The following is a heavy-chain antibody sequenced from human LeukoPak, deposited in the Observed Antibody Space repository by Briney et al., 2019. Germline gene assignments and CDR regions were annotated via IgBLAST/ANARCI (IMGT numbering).Heavy chain of an antibody. CDR1: GFTFSSYA. D-gene: IGHD3-22*01. CDR3: AKVPRTQYYYDSNAFDI. V-gene: IGHV3-23*01. Sequence: AGGSLRLSCAASGFTFSSYAMSWVRQAPGKGLEWVSAISGSGGSTYYADSVKGRFTISRDNSKNTLYLQMNSLRAEDTAVYYCAKVPRTQYYYDSNAFDIWGQGTMVTVSS. CDR2: ISGSGGST. J-gene: IGHJ3*02.